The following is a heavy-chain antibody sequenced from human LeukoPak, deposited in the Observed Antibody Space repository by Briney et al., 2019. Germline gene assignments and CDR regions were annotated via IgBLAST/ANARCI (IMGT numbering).Heavy chain of an antibody. CDR2: ISGSSSST. Sequence: GGSLRLSCAASGFTFSSYAMSWVRQAPGKGLEWVSAISGSSSSTYYADSVKGRFTISRDNSKNTLYLQMKSLRAEDTAVYYCVKDPPIVGASRKFDYWGQGTLVTVSS. CDR1: GFTFSSYA. V-gene: IGHV3-23*01. D-gene: IGHD1-26*01. CDR3: VKDPPIVGASRKFDY. J-gene: IGHJ4*02.